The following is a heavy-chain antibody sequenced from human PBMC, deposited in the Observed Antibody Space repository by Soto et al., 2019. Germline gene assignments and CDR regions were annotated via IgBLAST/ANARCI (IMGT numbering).Heavy chain of an antibody. Sequence: ASVKVSCKASGYTFTSYAMHWVRQAPGQRLEWMGWINAGNGNTKYSQKFQGRVTITRDTSASTAYMELSSLRSEDTAVYYCARGHDILTGYPYYYYGMDVWGQGTTVTVSS. D-gene: IGHD3-9*01. CDR2: INAGNGNT. CDR1: GYTFTSYA. V-gene: IGHV1-3*01. CDR3: ARGHDILTGYPYYYYGMDV. J-gene: IGHJ6*02.